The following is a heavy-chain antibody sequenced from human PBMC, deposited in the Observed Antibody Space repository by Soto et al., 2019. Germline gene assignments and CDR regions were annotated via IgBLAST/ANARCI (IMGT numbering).Heavy chain of an antibody. D-gene: IGHD3-10*01. Sequence: QVQLVESGGGVVQPGRSLRLSCAASGFTFSSYGMHWVRQAPGKGLEWVAVISYDGSNKYYADSVKGRFTISRDNSKNSLYLQMTSLRGEDTAVYYWAKEARSGAFDIWRQGRIVTVSS. CDR1: GFTFSSYG. CDR3: AKEARSGAFDI. CDR2: ISYDGSNK. V-gene: IGHV3-30*18. J-gene: IGHJ3*02.